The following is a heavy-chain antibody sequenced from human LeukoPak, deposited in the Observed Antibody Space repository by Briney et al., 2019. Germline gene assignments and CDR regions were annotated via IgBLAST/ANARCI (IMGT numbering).Heavy chain of an antibody. Sequence: PSETLSLTCNVSGGSISSGSHFWNWFRQPAGRTLEWIGRMSTRGDTNYNPSLRSRVTISTDTSKNQFSLKLSSVAAADTAVYYCARDNYVPDYWGQGTLVTVSS. J-gene: IGHJ4*02. CDR1: GGSISSGSHF. CDR3: ARDNYVPDY. V-gene: IGHV4-61*02. CDR2: MSTRGDT. D-gene: IGHD2/OR15-2a*01.